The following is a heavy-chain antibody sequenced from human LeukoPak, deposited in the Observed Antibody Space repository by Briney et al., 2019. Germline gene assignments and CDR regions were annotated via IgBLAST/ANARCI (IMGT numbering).Heavy chain of an antibody. CDR2: IIPKFGAA. V-gene: IGHV1-69*13. CDR1: GGIFSRDA. J-gene: IGHJ4*02. D-gene: IGHD3-10*01. CDR3: ARGIYYDSGSHPPYLDY. Sequence: SVKVSCKASGGIFSRDAINWVRQAPGQGLEWMGGIIPKFGAANYAQKFQGRLMITADEFTSTAYMELNSLRSDDTAVYYCARGIYYDSGSHPPYLDYWGQGTLVTVSS.